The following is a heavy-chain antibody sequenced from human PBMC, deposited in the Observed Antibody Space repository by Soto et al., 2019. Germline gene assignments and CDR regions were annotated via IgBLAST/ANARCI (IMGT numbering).Heavy chain of an antibody. V-gene: IGHV3-23*01. CDR3: TIVRVADSALDH. Sequence: GGSLRLSCAASGFPFINFAMSWVRQSPGKGLEWVSAISGGGTATWYADSVRGRFTISRDNSKNTLFLHMSNLRAEDTAMYYCTIVRVADSALDHWGQGTLVTVSS. CDR1: GFPFINFA. J-gene: IGHJ4*02. D-gene: IGHD3-10*02. CDR2: ISGGGTAT.